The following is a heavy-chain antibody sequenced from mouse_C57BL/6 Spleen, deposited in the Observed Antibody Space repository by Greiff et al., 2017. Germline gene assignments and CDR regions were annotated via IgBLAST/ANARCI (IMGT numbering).Heavy chain of an antibody. CDR2: IYPRSGNT. CDR1: GYTFTSYG. D-gene: IGHD2-1*01. V-gene: IGHV1-81*01. CDR3: AREEGNPYFDV. J-gene: IGHJ1*03. Sequence: VQRVESGAELARPGASVKLSCTASGYTFTSYGISWVKQRTGQGLEWIGAIYPRSGNTYYNEKFKGKATLTADKSSSTAYMELRSLTSEDSAVYFCAREEGNPYFDVWGTGTTVTVSA.